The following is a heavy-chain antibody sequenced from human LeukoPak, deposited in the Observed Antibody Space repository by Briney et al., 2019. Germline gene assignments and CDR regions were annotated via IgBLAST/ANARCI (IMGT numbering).Heavy chain of an antibody. Sequence: PGGSLRLSCAASGFTFSVYAMSWVRQAPGKGLEWVSGISGSSSHTNDADFVRGRFTIYRDNSRNTLFLQLNSLTAEDTAVYYCAKEHDYTNAAPEWGFDSWGQGSLVIVSS. CDR1: GFTFSVYA. V-gene: IGHV3-23*01. D-gene: IGHD2-2*02. CDR2: ISGSSSHT. J-gene: IGHJ4*02. CDR3: AKEHDYTNAAPEWGFDS.